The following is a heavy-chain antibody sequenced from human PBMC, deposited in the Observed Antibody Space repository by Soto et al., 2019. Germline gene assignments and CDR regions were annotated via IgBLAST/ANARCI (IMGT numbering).Heavy chain of an antibody. J-gene: IGHJ4*02. D-gene: IGHD3-22*01. V-gene: IGHV1-18*01. CDR2: ISAYNGNT. CDR1: GGTFSSYA. CDR3: AREAAIFYYDSSGKLFDY. Sequence: ASVKVSCKASGGTFSSYAISWVRQAPGQGLEWMGWISAYNGNTNYAQKLQGRVTMTTDTSTSTAYMELRSLRSDDTAVYYCAREAAIFYYDSSGKLFDYWGQGTLVTVSS.